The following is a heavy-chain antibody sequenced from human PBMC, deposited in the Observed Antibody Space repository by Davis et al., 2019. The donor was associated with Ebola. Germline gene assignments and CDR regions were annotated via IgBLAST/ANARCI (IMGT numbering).Heavy chain of an antibody. CDR2: ISKSSIYK. V-gene: IGHV3-21*01. J-gene: IGHJ4*02. CDR1: GFSFDIYD. CDR3: ASGLDY. Sequence: GGSLRLSCVASGFSFDIYDMNWVRQAPGKGLEWVSTISKSSIYKYYADSVKGRFTVSRDNAQNSLYLQMSSLIVEDTGVYYCASGLDYWSQGILVTVSS.